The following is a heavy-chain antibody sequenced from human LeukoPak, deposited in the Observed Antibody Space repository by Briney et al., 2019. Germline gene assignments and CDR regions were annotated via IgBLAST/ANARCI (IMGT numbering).Heavy chain of an antibody. J-gene: IGHJ4*02. V-gene: IGHV1-2*02. CDR3: ASARDSGSYPSPFDY. D-gene: IGHD1-26*01. Sequence: GASVKVSCKASGYTFTAYYMHWVRQAPGQALEWMGWINPDSGGTNYPQRFQGRVSMTRDTSISTAYMELSRLRSDDTAVYYCASARDSGSYPSPFDYWGQGTLVTVSS. CDR1: GYTFTAYY. CDR2: INPDSGGT.